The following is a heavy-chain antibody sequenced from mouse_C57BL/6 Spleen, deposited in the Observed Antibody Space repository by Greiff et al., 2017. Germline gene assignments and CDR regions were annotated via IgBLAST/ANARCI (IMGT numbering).Heavy chain of an antibody. J-gene: IGHJ2*01. CDR2: INPSNGGT. Sequence: QVQLQQPGTELVKPGASVKLSCKASGYTFTSYWMHWVKQRPGQGLEWIGNINPSNGGTTYNEKFKSKATLTVDKSSSTAYMQLSSLTSEDSAVYYCARSNPYYYGSSYNFDYWGQGTTLTVSS. CDR1: GYTFTSYW. V-gene: IGHV1-53*01. CDR3: ARSNPYYYGSSYNFDY. D-gene: IGHD1-1*01.